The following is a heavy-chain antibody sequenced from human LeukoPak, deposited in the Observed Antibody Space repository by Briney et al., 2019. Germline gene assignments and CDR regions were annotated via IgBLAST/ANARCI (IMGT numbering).Heavy chain of an antibody. CDR1: GGSFSGYY. CDR3: ARGVAAANYYYYGMDV. J-gene: IGHJ6*02. V-gene: IGHV4-34*01. CDR2: INHSGST. Sequence: PSETLSLTCAVYGGSFSGYYWSWIRQPPGKGPEWIGEINHSGSTNYNPSLKSRVTISVDTSKNQFSLKLSSATAADTAVYYCARGVAAANYYYYGMDVWGQGTTVTVSS. D-gene: IGHD6-13*01.